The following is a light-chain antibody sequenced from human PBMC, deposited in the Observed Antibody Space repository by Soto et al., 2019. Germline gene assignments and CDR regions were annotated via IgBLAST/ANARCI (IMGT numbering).Light chain of an antibody. CDR1: QDISNY. CDR3: QQYDNLPTWT. CDR2: DAS. Sequence: DIQMTQSPSSLSASVGDRVTITCQASQDISNYLNWYQQKPGKAPKLLIYDASNLETGVPSRFSGSGSGTDFTFTISSQQPEDIATYYCQQYDNLPTWTFGQGTKVEIK. V-gene: IGKV1-33*01. J-gene: IGKJ1*01.